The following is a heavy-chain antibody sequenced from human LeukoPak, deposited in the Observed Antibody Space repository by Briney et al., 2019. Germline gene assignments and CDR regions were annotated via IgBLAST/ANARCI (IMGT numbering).Heavy chain of an antibody. CDR1: GFTFSDYY. V-gene: IGHV3-11*01. CDR2: ISSSGSTI. D-gene: IGHD5-12*01. CDR3: AKPKVATSYYYGMDV. Sequence: PGGSLRLSCAASGFTFSDYYMSWIRQAPGKGLEWVSYISSSGSTIYYADSVKGRFTISRDNSKNTLYLQMNSLRAEDTAVYYCAKPKVATSYYYGMDVWGQGTTVTVSS. J-gene: IGHJ6*02.